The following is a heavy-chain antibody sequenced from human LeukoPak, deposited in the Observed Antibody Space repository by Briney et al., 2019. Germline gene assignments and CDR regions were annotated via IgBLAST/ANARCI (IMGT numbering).Heavy chain of an antibody. V-gene: IGHV1-18*01. CDR3: ARDGVVLVITHDAFDI. Sequence: GASVKVSCKASGYTFTSYGISWVRQAPGQGLEWMGWISAYNGNTNYAQKLQGRVTMTTDTSTSTAYMELRSLRSDDTAVYYCARDGVVLVITHDAFDIWGQGTMVTVSS. CDR2: ISAYNGNT. CDR1: GYTFTSYG. J-gene: IGHJ3*02. D-gene: IGHD3-9*01.